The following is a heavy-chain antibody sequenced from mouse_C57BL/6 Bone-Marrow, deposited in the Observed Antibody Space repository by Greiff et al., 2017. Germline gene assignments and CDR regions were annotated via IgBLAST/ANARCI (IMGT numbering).Heavy chain of an antibody. Sequence: QVQLQQPGAELVKPGASVKLSCKASGYTFTSYWMQWVKQRPGQGLEWIGEIDPSDSSTNYNQKFKGKATLTVDTSSSTAYMQLSSLTSEESAVYYCARSPLDYYGSRRYFDVWGTGTTVTVSS. V-gene: IGHV1-50*01. CDR2: IDPSDSST. J-gene: IGHJ1*03. CDR1: GYTFTSYW. D-gene: IGHD1-1*01. CDR3: ARSPLDYYGSRRYFDV.